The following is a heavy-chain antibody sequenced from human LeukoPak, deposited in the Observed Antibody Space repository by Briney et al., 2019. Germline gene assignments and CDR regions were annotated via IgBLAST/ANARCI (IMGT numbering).Heavy chain of an antibody. V-gene: IGHV3-30*02. CDR2: VRYDSSNK. CDR3: AKGHDYSNYYDY. D-gene: IGHD4-11*01. CDR1: GFTFSGYG. Sequence: GGSLRLSCAASGFTFSGYGMHWVRQAPGKGLEWVAFVRYDSSNKYYADSVKGRFTISRDNSKNTMYLQMNSLRAEDTSVYYCAKGHDYSNYYDYWGQGTLVTVSS. J-gene: IGHJ4*02.